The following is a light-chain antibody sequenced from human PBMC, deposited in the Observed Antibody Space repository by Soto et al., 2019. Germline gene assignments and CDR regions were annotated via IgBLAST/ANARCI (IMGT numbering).Light chain of an antibody. V-gene: IGKV3-11*01. Sequence: EIVFTQYPATLSLSPGERATLSCRASQSVSSYLSWYQQKPGQAPRLLIYDASNRATGIPARFSGRGSGADFTLTISSLEPEDFAVYYCQQRSDLITFGQGTRLEIK. CDR2: DAS. J-gene: IGKJ5*01. CDR1: QSVSSY. CDR3: QQRSDLIT.